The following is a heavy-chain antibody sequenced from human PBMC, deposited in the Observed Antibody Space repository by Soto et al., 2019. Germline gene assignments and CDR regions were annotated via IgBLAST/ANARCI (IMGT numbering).Heavy chain of an antibody. V-gene: IGHV3-73*02. Sequence: EVQLVESGGGLVQPGGSLKLSCAASGFTFSGSAMHWVRQASGKGLEWVGRIRSKANSYATAYAASVKGRFTISRDDSKNTAYLQMNSLKTEDTAVYYCSRLVGATSSFAYWGQGTLVTVSS. CDR1: GFTFSGSA. CDR2: IRSKANSYAT. D-gene: IGHD1-26*01. CDR3: SRLVGATSSFAY. J-gene: IGHJ4*02.